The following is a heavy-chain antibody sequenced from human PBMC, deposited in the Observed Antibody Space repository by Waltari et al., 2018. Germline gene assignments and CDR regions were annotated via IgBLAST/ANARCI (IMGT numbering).Heavy chain of an antibody. CDR2: IYYSGSS. CDR3: ARVLIRTSGLNFDS. Sequence: QQESGPSLVKPSETLSLTCTVSYWSISSRSYYWGWIRLAPGKGLEWIGHIYYSGSSYHNPSLKIRITMSVDSSKNQFSLTLSSVTAADTAVYYCARVLIRTSGLNFDSWGQGSLVTVSS. CDR1: YWSISSRSYY. D-gene: IGHD3-16*01. J-gene: IGHJ4*02. V-gene: IGHV4-39*07.